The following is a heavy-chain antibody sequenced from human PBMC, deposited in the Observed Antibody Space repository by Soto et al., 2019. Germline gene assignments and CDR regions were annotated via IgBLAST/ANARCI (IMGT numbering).Heavy chain of an antibody. Sequence: QVQLVESGGGSVKPGGSLRLSCAASGFTFSDSYMTWLRQAPGKGLEWISYISGSGTTKYYADSVKGRFTISRDNAKNSLFLQMTSLRADDTAVYYCAKDADNDDYGVFDVWGQGTLVTVSS. V-gene: IGHV3-11*01. CDR1: GFTFSDSY. D-gene: IGHD4-17*01. CDR2: ISGSGTTK. CDR3: AKDADNDDYGVFDV. J-gene: IGHJ3*01.